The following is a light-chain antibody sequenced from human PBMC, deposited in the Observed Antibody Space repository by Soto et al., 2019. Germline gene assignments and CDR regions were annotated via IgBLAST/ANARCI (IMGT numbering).Light chain of an antibody. Sequence: SALTQPASVSGSPGQSITISCTGTSSDVGSYNLVSWYKQHPGKAPKLMIYEGSKRPSGVSNRFSGSKAGNTASLTISGRKAEDEDDYYCCSYACSSTFVVFGGGTKLPVL. CDR1: SSDVGSYNL. CDR2: EGS. CDR3: CSYACSSTFVV. V-gene: IGLV2-23*03. J-gene: IGLJ2*01.